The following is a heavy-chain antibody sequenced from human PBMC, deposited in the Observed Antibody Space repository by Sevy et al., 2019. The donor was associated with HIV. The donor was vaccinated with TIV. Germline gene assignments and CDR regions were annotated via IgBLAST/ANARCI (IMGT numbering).Heavy chain of an antibody. CDR1: GYTFTSYG. V-gene: IGHV1-18*01. CDR2: ISAYNGNT. Sequence: ASVKVSCKASGYTFTSYGISWVRQAPGQGLEWMGWISAYNGNTNYSQKLQGRDTMTTDTSTSTAYMELRSLRSDDTAVYYCARGVPYSSGWGYFDYWGQGTLVTVSS. J-gene: IGHJ4*02. D-gene: IGHD6-19*01. CDR3: ARGVPYSSGWGYFDY.